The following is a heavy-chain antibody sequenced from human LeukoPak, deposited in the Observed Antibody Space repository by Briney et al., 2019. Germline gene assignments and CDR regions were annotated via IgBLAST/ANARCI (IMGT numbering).Heavy chain of an antibody. V-gene: IGHV1-3*01. Sequence: ASVKVSCKASGYTFTSYAMHWVRQAPGQRLEWMGWINAGNGNTKYSQKFQGRVTITRDTSASTAYMELSSLRSDDTAVYYCARDLEYGSGSYYIHYWGQGTLVTVSS. CDR2: INAGNGNT. CDR3: ARDLEYGSGSYYIHY. D-gene: IGHD3-10*01. CDR1: GYTFTSYA. J-gene: IGHJ4*02.